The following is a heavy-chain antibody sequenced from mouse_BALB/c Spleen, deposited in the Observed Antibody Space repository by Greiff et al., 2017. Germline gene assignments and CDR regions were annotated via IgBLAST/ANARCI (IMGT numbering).Heavy chain of an antibody. CDR2: IYPGNGDT. CDR3: ARRRRDYYAMDY. V-gene: IGHV1-12*01. D-gene: IGHD2-12*01. CDR1: GYTFTSYN. Sequence: QVQLQQHGAELVKPGASVKMSCKASGYTFTSYNMHWVKQTPGQCLEWIGAIYPGNGDTSYNQKFKGKATLTADKSSSTAYMQLSSLTSEDSAVYYCARRRRDYYAMDYWGQGTSVTVSS. J-gene: IGHJ4*01.